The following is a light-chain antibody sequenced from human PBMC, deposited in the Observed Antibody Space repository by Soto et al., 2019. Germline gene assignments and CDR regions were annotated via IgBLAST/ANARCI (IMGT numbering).Light chain of an antibody. Sequence: EIVMTQSPATLSVSPGERATRSCRASQSVSSNLAWYQQKPGQAPRLLIYGASTRATGIPARFSGSGSGTEFTLTLSSLQSEDFAVYYCQQYNNWPRTFGEGTKVEI. V-gene: IGKV3-15*01. CDR3: QQYNNWPRT. CDR1: QSVSSN. CDR2: GAS. J-gene: IGKJ1*01.